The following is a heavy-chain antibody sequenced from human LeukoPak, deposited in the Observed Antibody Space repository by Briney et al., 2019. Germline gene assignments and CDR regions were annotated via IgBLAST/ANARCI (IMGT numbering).Heavy chain of an antibody. CDR1: GYTFTSYG. Sequence: ASVKVSCKASGYTFTSYGISWVRQAPGQGLEWMGWISAYNGNTNYAQKLQGRVTMTTDTSTSTAYMELRSLRSDDTAVYYCASDHESYNWFDPWGQGTLVTVSS. CDR2: ISAYNGNT. V-gene: IGHV1-18*01. CDR3: ASDHESYNWFDP. J-gene: IGHJ5*02.